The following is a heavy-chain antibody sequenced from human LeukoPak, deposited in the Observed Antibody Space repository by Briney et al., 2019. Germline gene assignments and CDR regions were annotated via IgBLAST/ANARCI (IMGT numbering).Heavy chain of an antibody. CDR2: INHSGST. CDR1: GGSFSGYY. CDR3: ARGGSSSGYYW. D-gene: IGHD3-22*01. J-gene: IGHJ4*02. V-gene: IGHV4-34*01. Sequence: SETLSLTCAVYGGSFSGYYWSWIRQPPRKGLGWMGEINHSGSTNYHPSLNSRVTISVDTSKNQFSLKLSSVTAADTAVYYCARGGSSSGYYWWGQGTLVTVPS.